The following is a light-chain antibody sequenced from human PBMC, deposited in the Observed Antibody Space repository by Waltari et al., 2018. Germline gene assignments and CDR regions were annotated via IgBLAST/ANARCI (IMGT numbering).Light chain of an antibody. CDR1: SPNPGRNS. V-gene: IGLV1-47*01. Sequence: QSVLAQPPSASGPPGQRVPIPCAGSSPNPGRNSSYRYQQFPGTAPTAPIYRNNERPSGVPDRFSGSKSGTSASLAISGLRSEDEADYYCAAWDDSLRSPIFGGGTKLTVL. CDR3: AAWDDSLRSPI. CDR2: RNN. J-gene: IGLJ2*01.